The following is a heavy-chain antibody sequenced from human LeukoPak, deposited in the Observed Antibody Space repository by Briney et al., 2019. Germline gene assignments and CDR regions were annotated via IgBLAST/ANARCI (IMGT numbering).Heavy chain of an antibody. CDR3: ARLAGLDKRSGYQLPKPYYLDA. Sequence: SETLSLTCAVYGGSFCGYYWSWIRQPPGKGLEWIGEINHSGSTNYNPSLKSRVTISVDTSKNQFSLKLTSVTAADTAVYYCARLAGLDKRSGYQLPKPYYLDAWGKGTTVTVSS. J-gene: IGHJ6*03. V-gene: IGHV4-34*01. D-gene: IGHD2-2*01. CDR1: GGSFCGYY. CDR2: INHSGST.